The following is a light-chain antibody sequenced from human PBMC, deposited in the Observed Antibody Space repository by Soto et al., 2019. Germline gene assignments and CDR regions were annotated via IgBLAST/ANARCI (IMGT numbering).Light chain of an antibody. CDR2: DVS. J-gene: IGKJ5*01. CDR1: QDISGA. CDR3: QQFNSYPIT. V-gene: IGKV1-13*02. Sequence: AIQVTQSPSSLSASVGDRVTITCRASQDISGALAWYQQKPGKAPKLLIYDVSTLASGVPSRFSDSGSGTEFTLTTSSLQPEHFETYYCQQFNSYPITFGHGTRLEIK.